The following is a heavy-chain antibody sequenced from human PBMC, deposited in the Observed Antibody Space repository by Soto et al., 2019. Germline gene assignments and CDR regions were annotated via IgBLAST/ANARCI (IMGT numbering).Heavy chain of an antibody. CDR2: INHSGST. J-gene: IGHJ6*03. Sequence: SETLSLTCAVYGGSFSVYYWSWVRQPPGKGLEWIGEINHSGSTNYNPSLKSRVTISVDTSKNQFSLKLSSVTAADTAVYYCAITPDYYYYMDVWGKGTTVTVSS. V-gene: IGHV4-34*01. CDR1: GGSFSVYY. CDR3: AITPDYYYYMDV.